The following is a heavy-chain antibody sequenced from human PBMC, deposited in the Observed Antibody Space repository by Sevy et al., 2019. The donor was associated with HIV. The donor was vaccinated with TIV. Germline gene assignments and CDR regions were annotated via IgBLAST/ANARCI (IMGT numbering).Heavy chain of an antibody. V-gene: IGHV3-23*01. CDR2: ITASGHST. Sequence: GGSLRLSCAASGFTFSTYAMSWVRQAPGKGLEWVSAITASGHSTYYADSVKGRFTISRDNSKNTLYLQMNSLRAEDTAVYYSAQAIPYETRTGKFDYWGQGTLVTVSS. CDR1: GFTFSTYA. CDR3: AQAIPYETRTGKFDY. J-gene: IGHJ4*02. D-gene: IGHD3-10*01.